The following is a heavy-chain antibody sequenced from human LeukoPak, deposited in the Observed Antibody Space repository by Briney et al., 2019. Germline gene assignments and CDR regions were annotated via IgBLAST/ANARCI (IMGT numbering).Heavy chain of an antibody. CDR3: GRAMDY. V-gene: IGHV3-30*02. J-gene: IGHJ4*02. CDR1: GFTFSSYG. Sequence: GGSLRLSCVTSGFTFSSYGMHWVRQAPGKGLEWVSNIRSDENNKYYADSVKGRFTISRDNAKNSLYLQMNSLRAEDTAVYYCGRAMDYWGQGTLVTVSS. CDR2: IRSDENNK.